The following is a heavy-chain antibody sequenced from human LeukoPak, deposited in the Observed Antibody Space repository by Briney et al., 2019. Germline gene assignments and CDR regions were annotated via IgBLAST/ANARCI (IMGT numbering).Heavy chain of an antibody. Sequence: SETLSLTCTVSGGSISSYYWSWIRQPPGKGLEWIGYIYYSGSTNYNPSLKSRVTISVDTSKNQFSLKVTSVIAADTAVYFCARFPYSGISHYFDYWGQGALVTVSS. J-gene: IGHJ4*02. CDR1: GGSISSYY. D-gene: IGHD1-26*01. CDR3: ARFPYSGISHYFDY. CDR2: IYYSGST. V-gene: IGHV4-59*01.